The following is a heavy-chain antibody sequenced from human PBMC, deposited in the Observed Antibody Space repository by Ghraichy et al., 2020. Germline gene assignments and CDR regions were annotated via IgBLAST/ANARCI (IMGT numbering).Heavy chain of an antibody. D-gene: IGHD7-27*01. CDR3: ARVPWGWNPSVFDYYGMDV. J-gene: IGHJ6*02. V-gene: IGHV3-33*01. CDR1: GFTFTSYG. CDR2: LWYDGKNK. Sequence: GGSLRLSCATSGFTFTSYGVHWVRQAPGKGLEWVATLWYDGKNKYYADSVKARFTISRDNAKKTVYLQMSSLRVEDTAVYFCARVPWGWNPSVFDYYGMDVWGQGTTVTVSS.